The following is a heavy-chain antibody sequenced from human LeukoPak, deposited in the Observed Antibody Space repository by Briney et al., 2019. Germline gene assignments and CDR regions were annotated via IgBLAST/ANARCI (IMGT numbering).Heavy chain of an antibody. CDR2: ISYEGGTQ. V-gene: IGHV3-30*03. D-gene: IGHD6-13*01. Sequence: GMSLRLSCAASGVTLSPYGMHWVRQAPGKGLEWVAVISYEGGTQHYADSVKGRFTISRDKSKNTLYLQMNSLRSEDTAVFYCARGIAGGLDQWGQGTLVTVSS. CDR3: ARGIAGGLDQ. CDR1: GVTLSPYG. J-gene: IGHJ4*02.